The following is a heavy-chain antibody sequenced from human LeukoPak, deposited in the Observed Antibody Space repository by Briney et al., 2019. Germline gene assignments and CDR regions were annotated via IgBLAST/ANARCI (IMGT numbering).Heavy chain of an antibody. V-gene: IGHV3-74*01. CDR2: INSDGSST. J-gene: IGHJ4*02. Sequence: GRSLRLSCAASGFTFGIYWMHWVRQVPGKGLVWVSRINSDGSSTTYADSVKGRFTISRDNAKNTLYLQMNSLRAEDTAVYYCARDQGYKADYWGQGTLVTVSS. CDR3: ARDQGYKADY. CDR1: GFTFGIYW. D-gene: IGHD5-18*01.